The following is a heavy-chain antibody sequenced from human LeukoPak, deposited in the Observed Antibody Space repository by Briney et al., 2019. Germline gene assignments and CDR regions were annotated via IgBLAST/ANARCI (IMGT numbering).Heavy chain of an antibody. Sequence: SVKVSCKASGGTFSSYATSWVRQAPGQGLEWMGGIIPIFGTANYAQKFQGRVTITADESTSTAYMELSSLRSEDTAVYYCARTPYDILTGTYYYGMDVWGQGTTVTVSS. CDR2: IIPIFGTA. J-gene: IGHJ6*02. V-gene: IGHV1-69*13. CDR1: GGTFSSYA. CDR3: ARTPYDILTGTYYYGMDV. D-gene: IGHD3-9*01.